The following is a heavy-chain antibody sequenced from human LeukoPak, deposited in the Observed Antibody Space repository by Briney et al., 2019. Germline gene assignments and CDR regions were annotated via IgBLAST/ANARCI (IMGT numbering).Heavy chain of an antibody. CDR3: AKRVGATNIDY. V-gene: IGHV3-30*02. CDR2: IRYDGSDK. CDR1: GFTSSDYG. J-gene: IGHJ4*02. D-gene: IGHD1-26*01. Sequence: GGSLRLSCVGSGFTSSDYGMHWVRQAPGKGLEWVAFIRYDGSDKYYADSVKGRFTISRDNSKDTLYLQMNSLRAEDTAVYYCAKRVGATNIDYWGQGTLATVSS.